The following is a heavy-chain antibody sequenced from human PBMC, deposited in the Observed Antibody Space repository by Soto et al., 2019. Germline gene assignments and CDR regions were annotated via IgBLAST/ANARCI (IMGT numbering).Heavy chain of an antibody. Sequence: SQTLSLTCAISGDSVSSNSAAWNWVRQSPSRGLEWLGRTYYRSKWYNDYAVSVKSRITINPDTSKNQFSLQLNSVTPEDTAVYYCARDRPLICSGGSCYSSYYYYGMDVWGQGTTVTVSS. CDR3: ARDRPLICSGGSCYSSYYYYGMDV. J-gene: IGHJ6*02. CDR2: TYYRSKWYN. CDR1: GDSVSSNSAA. D-gene: IGHD2-15*01. V-gene: IGHV6-1*01.